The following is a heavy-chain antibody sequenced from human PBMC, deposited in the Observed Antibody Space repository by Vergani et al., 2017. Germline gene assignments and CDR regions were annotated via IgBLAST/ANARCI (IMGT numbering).Heavy chain of an antibody. V-gene: IGHV3-21*04. CDR3: AKVGRSEVAGTFGAFDI. CDR2: ISGNNDDV. Sequence: EVQMVESGGGLVKPGGSLRLSCVAFGFTFSHYSMNWVRQAPGKGLEWVSSISGNNDDVYYADSVKGRFTISRDNSKNTLFLHMNSLRPEDTAVYYCAKVGRSEVAGTFGAFDIWGQGTMVTVSS. J-gene: IGHJ3*02. D-gene: IGHD6-19*01. CDR1: GFTFSHYS.